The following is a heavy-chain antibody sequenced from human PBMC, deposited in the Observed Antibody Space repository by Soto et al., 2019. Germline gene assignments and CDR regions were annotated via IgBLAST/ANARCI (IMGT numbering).Heavy chain of an antibody. J-gene: IGHJ4*02. CDR1: GFTFSSYG. D-gene: IGHD3-22*01. CDR3: AKDPDQNYYYDSSGYFH. CDR2: ISYDGSNK. V-gene: IGHV3-30*18. Sequence: PGGSLRLSCAASGFTFSSYGMHWVRQAPGKGLEWVAVISYDGSNKYYADSVKGRFTISRDNSKNTLYLQMNSLRAEDTAVYYCAKDPDQNYYYDSSGYFHWGQGTLVTVSS.